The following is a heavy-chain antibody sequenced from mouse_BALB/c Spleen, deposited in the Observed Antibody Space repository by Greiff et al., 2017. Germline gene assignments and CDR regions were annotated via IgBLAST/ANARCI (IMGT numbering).Heavy chain of an antibody. CDR1: GFNIKDYY. CDR2: IDPENGDT. J-gene: IGHJ3*01. CDR3: TTRGQVGRRFAY. Sequence: VQLQQSGAELVRSGASVKLSCTASGFNIKDYYMHWVKQRPEQGLEWIGWIDPENGDTEYAPKFQGKATMTAATSSNTAYLQLSSLTSEDTAVYYCTTRGQVGRRFAYWGQGTLVTVSA. V-gene: IGHV14-4*02.